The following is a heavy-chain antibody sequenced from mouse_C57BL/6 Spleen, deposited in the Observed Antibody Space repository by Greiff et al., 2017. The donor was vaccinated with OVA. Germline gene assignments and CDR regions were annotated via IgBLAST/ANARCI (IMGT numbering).Heavy chain of an antibody. CDR3: ARDWADYYGSSEAWFAY. Sequence: EVQGVESGGGLVKPGGSLKLSCAASGFTFSSYAMSWVRQTPEKRLEWVATISDGGSYTYYPDNVKGRFTISRDNAKNNLYLQMSHLKSEDTAMYYCARDWADYYGSSEAWFAYWGQGTLVTVSA. D-gene: IGHD1-1*01. J-gene: IGHJ3*01. CDR1: GFTFSSYA. CDR2: ISDGGSYT. V-gene: IGHV5-4*01.